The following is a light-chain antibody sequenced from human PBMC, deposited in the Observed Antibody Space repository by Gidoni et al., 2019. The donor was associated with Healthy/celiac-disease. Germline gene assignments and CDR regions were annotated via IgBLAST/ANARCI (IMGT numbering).Light chain of an antibody. CDR2: AAP. Sequence: DIQMTQSPSSLSASVGDSVTITRRASQSISSYLHWYQQKPGKAPKPLIYAAPSLQSGIPTRCSGSRSGTDFTLTIDSLQPEDFATYYCQHCYSTPTFGPGTKVDIK. CDR3: QHCYSTPT. V-gene: IGKV1-39*01. J-gene: IGKJ3*01. CDR1: QSISSY.